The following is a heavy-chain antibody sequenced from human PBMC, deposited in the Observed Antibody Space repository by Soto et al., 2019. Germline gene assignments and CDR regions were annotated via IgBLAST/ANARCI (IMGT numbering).Heavy chain of an antibody. J-gene: IGHJ6*02. CDR2: ISYDGHNK. CDR3: AKDLQAYGDYNYYYDGMDV. V-gene: IGHV3-30*18. Sequence: QVQLVESGGGVVQPGGSLRLSCTASGFTFTTFGIHWVRQAPGKGLEWVALISYDGHNKYYSDSVKGRFTISRDNYKNKLSLQMNSLRAEDTALYYCAKDLQAYGDYNYYYDGMDVWGQGTTVSVSS. D-gene: IGHD4-17*01. CDR1: GFTFTTFG.